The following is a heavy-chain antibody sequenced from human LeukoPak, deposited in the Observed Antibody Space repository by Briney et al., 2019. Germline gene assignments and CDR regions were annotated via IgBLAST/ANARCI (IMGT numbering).Heavy chain of an antibody. CDR3: VTTPRNGFDY. CDR1: GFTFSSYA. J-gene: IGHJ4*02. CDR2: ISSSGTYI. V-gene: IGHV3-21*01. Sequence: GGSLRLSCAASGFTFSSYAMSWVRQAPGKGLEWVSSISSSGTYIYYADSVKGRFTISRDNAKNSLYLQMNSLRAEDTAVYYCVTTPRNGFDYWGQGTLVTVSS. D-gene: IGHD1-14*01.